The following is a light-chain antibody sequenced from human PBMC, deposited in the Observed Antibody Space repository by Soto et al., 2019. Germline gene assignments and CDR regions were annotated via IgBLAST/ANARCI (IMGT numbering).Light chain of an antibody. CDR2: DAS. V-gene: IGKV1-5*01. CDR1: QRINSW. J-gene: IGKJ1*01. Sequence: DIQMTQSPSTLSASVGDRVTITCRASQRINSWLAWFQQKPGKAPKVLIYDASTLETGVPSRFSGSGFGTEFTLTISSLQPDDFATYYCQQYNSYSWTFGQGTKVEI. CDR3: QQYNSYSWT.